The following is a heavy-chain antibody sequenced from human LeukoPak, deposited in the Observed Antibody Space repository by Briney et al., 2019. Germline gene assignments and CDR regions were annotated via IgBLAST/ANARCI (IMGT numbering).Heavy chain of an antibody. CDR2: ISYDGSDK. CDR3: ARVGGGSSWFGHFDY. CDR1: GFTFNNCA. Sequence: GKSLRLSCAASGFTFNNCAMHWVRQAPGKGLEWVAVISYDGSDKSYADSVKGRVTISRDNSKNTLYRLMNTLRAEDTAVYYCARVGGGSSWFGHFDYWGQGTLVTVSS. V-gene: IGHV3-30*04. J-gene: IGHJ4*02. D-gene: IGHD6-13*01.